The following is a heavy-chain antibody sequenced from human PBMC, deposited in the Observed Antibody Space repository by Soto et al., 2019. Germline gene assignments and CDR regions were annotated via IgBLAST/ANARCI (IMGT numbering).Heavy chain of an antibody. CDR2: IYYSGST. Sequence: SQTLSLTCTVSGGSISSSSYYWGWIRQPPGKGLEWIGSIYYSGSTYYNPSLKSRVTISVDTSKNQFSLKLSSVTAADTAVYYCARPINYDFWSGPDAFDIWGQGTMVTVSS. CDR3: ARPINYDFWSGPDAFDI. CDR1: GGSISSSSYY. D-gene: IGHD3-3*01. J-gene: IGHJ3*02. V-gene: IGHV4-39*01.